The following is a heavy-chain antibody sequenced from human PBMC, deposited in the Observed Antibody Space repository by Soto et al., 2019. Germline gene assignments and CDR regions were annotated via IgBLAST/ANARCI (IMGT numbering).Heavy chain of an antibody. V-gene: IGHV4-34*01. D-gene: IGHD2-8*02. CDR1: GWSFSGYY. Sequence: PSETLSLTCAVYGWSFSGYYWTWVRQPPGTGLEWIGEINHSGSTNYNPSLKSRVTISVDTSKNQFSLKLTSVTAADTAVYYCAREKITGLFDLWGKGNLVTVYS. CDR3: AREKITGLFDL. CDR2: INHSGST. J-gene: IGHJ4*02.